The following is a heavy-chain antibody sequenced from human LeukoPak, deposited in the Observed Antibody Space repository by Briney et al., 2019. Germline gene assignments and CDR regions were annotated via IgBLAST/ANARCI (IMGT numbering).Heavy chain of an antibody. V-gene: IGHV1-46*01. CDR3: AREYYDYWSGFRVDVFDI. Sequence: PSEKLSCKASGYTFTNYRLHWGRQRPGQGLELMGLVNPSGDITTYAQNFQGRVTMTRDTSTSTVYMELSSLRSEDTAVYYCAREYYDYWSGFRVDVFDIWGQGTAVIVSP. CDR1: GYTFTNYR. D-gene: IGHD3-3*01. CDR2: VNPSGDIT. J-gene: IGHJ3*02.